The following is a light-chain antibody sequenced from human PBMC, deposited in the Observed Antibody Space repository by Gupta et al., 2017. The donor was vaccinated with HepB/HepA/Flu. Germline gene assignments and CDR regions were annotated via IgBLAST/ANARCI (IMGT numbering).Light chain of an antibody. J-gene: IGKJ1*01. CDR2: DAS. V-gene: IGKV3-15*01. Sequence: EIVMTQSPATLSVSPRERATLSCRASQSVSSNLAWYQQKPGQAPRLLIYDASNRATGIPARFSGSGSGTEFTLTISSLQSEDFAVYYCQQYNNWPRTFGQGTKVEIK. CDR1: QSVSSN. CDR3: QQYNNWPRT.